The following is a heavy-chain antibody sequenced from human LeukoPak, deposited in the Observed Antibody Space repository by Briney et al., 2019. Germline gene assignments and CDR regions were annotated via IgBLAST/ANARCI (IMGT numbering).Heavy chain of an antibody. J-gene: IGHJ6*03. CDR2: ICYSGST. V-gene: IGHV4-39*01. CDR1: GGSISSSSYY. CDR3: ARRGHYYYDSSGIGYYMDV. D-gene: IGHD3-22*01. Sequence: PSETLSLTCTVSGGSISSSSYYWCWIRQPPGKGLEWIGSICYSGSTYYNPSLKSRVTISVDTSKNQFSLKLSSVTAADTAVYYCARRGHYYYDSSGIGYYMDVWGKGTTVTVSS.